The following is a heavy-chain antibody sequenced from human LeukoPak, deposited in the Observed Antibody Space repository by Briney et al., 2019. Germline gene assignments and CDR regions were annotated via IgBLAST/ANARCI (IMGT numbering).Heavy chain of an antibody. CDR3: ARRPYCSGGSCYPYYFDY. D-gene: IGHD2-15*01. Sequence: ASVKVSCKASAYTFTGYYMHWVRQAPGQGLEWMGWINPNSGGTNYAQKFQGRVTMTRDTSISTAYMELSRLRSDDTAVYYCARRPYCSGGSCYPYYFDYWGQGTLVTVSS. V-gene: IGHV1-2*02. CDR1: AYTFTGYY. CDR2: INPNSGGT. J-gene: IGHJ4*02.